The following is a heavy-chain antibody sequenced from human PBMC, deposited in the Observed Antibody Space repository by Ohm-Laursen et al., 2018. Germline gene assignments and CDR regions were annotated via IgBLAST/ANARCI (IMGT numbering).Heavy chain of an antibody. V-gene: IGHV3-30*18. D-gene: IGHD2-21*01. CDR1: GFTFSSYD. Sequence: SLRLSCAASGFTFSSYDMHWVRQAPGKGLEWVAVISYDGSNKYYADSVKGRFTISRDNSKNTLYLQMNSLRAEDTAVYYCAKYSRPFKNTNAFDYWGQGTLVTVSS. J-gene: IGHJ4*02. CDR2: ISYDGSNK. CDR3: AKYSRPFKNTNAFDY.